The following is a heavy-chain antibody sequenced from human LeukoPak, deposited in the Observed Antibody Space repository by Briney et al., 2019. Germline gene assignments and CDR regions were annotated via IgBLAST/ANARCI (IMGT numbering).Heavy chain of an antibody. Sequence: ASVKVSCKASGYTFTSYGISWVRQAPGQGLEWMGWISAYNGNTNYAQKLQGRVTMTTDTSTSTAYMELRSLRSDDTAVYYCARDLNCSGGSCYSRWFDPWGQGTLVTVSS. CDR1: GYTFTSYG. CDR2: ISAYNGNT. J-gene: IGHJ5*02. CDR3: ARDLNCSGGSCYSRWFDP. D-gene: IGHD2-15*01. V-gene: IGHV1-18*01.